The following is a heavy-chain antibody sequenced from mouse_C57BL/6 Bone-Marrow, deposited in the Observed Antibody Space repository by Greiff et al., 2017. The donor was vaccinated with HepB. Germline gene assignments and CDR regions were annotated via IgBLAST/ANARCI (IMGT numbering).Heavy chain of an antibody. CDR2: IYPRSGNT. CDR1: GYTFTSYG. V-gene: IGHV1-81*01. J-gene: IGHJ3*01. Sequence: QVQLQQSGAELARPGASVKLSCKASGYTFTSYGISWVKQRTGQGLEWIGEIYPRSGNTYYNEKFKGKATLTADKSSSTAYMELRSLTSEDSAVYFWASPKFAYWGQGTLVTVSA. CDR3: ASPKFAY.